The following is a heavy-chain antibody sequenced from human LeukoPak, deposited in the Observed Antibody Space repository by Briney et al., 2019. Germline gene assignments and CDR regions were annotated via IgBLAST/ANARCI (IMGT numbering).Heavy chain of an antibody. CDR2: LYCSGGT. D-gene: IGHD5-18*01. J-gene: IGHJ3*02. CDR3: ARHDRYGSHDAFDI. V-gene: IGHV4-39*01. CDR1: GGAFSSSSYY. Sequence: PSETLSLTCTVSGGAFSSSSYYWGWNRQPPGKGVEWTGSLYCSGGTYYNASLESRVTLSVDSSKNQSAHKLSSVTAADTAVYYCARHDRYGSHDAFDIWGQGTMVTVSS.